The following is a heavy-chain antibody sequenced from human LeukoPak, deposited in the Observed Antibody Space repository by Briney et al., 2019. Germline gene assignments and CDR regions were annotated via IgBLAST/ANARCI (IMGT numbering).Heavy chain of an antibody. CDR2: ISSSSSTI. CDR1: GFTFSTYS. Sequence: PGGCLRLSCAASGFTFSTYSMNWVRQAPGKGLEWVSYISSSSSTIYYADSVKGRFTISRDNAKNSLFLQMNILRDEDTAVYYCATSSSWYIDAFDIWGQGTTVTVSS. CDR3: ATSSSWYIDAFDI. V-gene: IGHV3-48*02. D-gene: IGHD6-13*01. J-gene: IGHJ3*02.